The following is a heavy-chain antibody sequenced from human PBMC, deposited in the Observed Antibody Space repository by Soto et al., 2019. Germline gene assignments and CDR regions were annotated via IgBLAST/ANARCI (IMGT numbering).Heavy chain of an antibody. J-gene: IGHJ5*02. CDR3: AKEPSSGWYWAINWFDP. Sequence: QVQLVESGGGVVQPGRSLRLSCAASGFTFSSYGMHWVRQAPGKGLEWVAVISYDGSNKYYADSVKGRFTISRDNSKKPLYQQINSLRAEDTAVYYWAKEPSSGWYWAINWFDPWGQGTLVTVSS. CDR1: GFTFSSYG. D-gene: IGHD6-19*01. CDR2: ISYDGSNK. V-gene: IGHV3-30*18.